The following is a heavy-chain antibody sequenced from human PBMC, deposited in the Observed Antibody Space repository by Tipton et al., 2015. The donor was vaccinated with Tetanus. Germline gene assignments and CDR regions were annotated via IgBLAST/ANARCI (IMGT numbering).Heavy chain of an antibody. CDR1: GFTFSDYS. Sequence: SLRLSCVGSGFTFSDYSINWVRQAPGRGLEWVTFISGSGGHIYYADSVKGRFTVSRDNAKNSVYLQMSSLRDEDTAIYYCARDFRPIFGVAQPFDPWGQGTLVTVSS. CDR2: ISGSGGHI. D-gene: IGHD3-3*01. CDR3: ARDFRPIFGVAQPFDP. J-gene: IGHJ5*02. V-gene: IGHV3-48*02.